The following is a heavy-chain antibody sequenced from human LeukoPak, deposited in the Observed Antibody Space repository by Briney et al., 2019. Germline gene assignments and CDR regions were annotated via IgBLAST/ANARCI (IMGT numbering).Heavy chain of an antibody. V-gene: IGHV3-21*01. Sequence: PGGSLRLSCASSGFTFSSYSTNWVRQAPGKGLEWVSSISSSSSYIYYADSVKGRFTISRDNAKNSLYLQMNSLRAEDTAVYYCAREQVVPGFYYGKDVWGQGTTVTVSS. CDR1: GFTFSSYS. J-gene: IGHJ6*02. CDR2: ISSSSSYI. D-gene: IGHD2-2*01. CDR3: AREQVVPGFYYGKDV.